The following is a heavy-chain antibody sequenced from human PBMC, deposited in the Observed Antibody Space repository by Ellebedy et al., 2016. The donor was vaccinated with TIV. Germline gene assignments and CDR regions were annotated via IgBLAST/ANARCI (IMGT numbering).Heavy chain of an antibody. CDR2: IYYSGST. D-gene: IGHD5-12*01. Sequence: GSLRLSCTVSGGSVSSGSYYRSWIRQPPGKGLEYIGYIYYSGSTNYNPSLKSRVTISVDTSKNQFSLKLSSVTAADTAVYYCARSSLGRLRFDYWGQGTLVTVSS. CDR1: GGSVSSGSYY. V-gene: IGHV4-61*01. CDR3: ARSSLGRLRFDY. J-gene: IGHJ4*02.